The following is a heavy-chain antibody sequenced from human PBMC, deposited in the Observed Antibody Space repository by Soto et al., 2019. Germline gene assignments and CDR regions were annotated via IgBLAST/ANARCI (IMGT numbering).Heavy chain of an antibody. V-gene: IGHV3-23*01. D-gene: IGHD2-2*01. CDR2: ISAGGSDT. J-gene: IGHJ4*02. Sequence: GGSLRLSCVASGFVFSDYAMSWVRQAPGKGLEWVSAISAGGSDTYYADSVKSRFTVSRVNSESTLYLQMNTLRAEDTAIYYCASVPIWCGSSSCYTEGFDSWGQGTLVTSPQ. CDR3: ASVPIWCGSSSCYTEGFDS. CDR1: GFVFSDYA.